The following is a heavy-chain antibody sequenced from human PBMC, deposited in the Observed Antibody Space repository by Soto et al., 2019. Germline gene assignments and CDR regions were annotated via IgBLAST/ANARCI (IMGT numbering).Heavy chain of an antibody. CDR1: GGTFSSYA. V-gene: IGHV1-69*01. D-gene: IGHD2-8*01. CDR3: ARGAEIVIMITKRRQTYYYYGMDV. J-gene: IGHJ6*02. CDR2: IIPIFGTA. Sequence: GXCVKLSCNASGGTFSSYAIIWVRLAPGQGLEWMGGIIPIFGTANYAQKFQCRVTITADESTSTAYMELSSLRSEDTAVYYCARGAEIVIMITKRRQTYYYYGMDVWGQGTTVTVSS.